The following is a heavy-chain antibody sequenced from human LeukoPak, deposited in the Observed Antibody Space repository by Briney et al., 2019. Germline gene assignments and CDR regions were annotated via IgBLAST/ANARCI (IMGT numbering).Heavy chain of an antibody. D-gene: IGHD3-10*01. Sequence: PSETLSLTCTVSGGSISSYYWSWIRQPPGKGLEWIGYIYYSGSTNYNPSLKSRVTISVDTSKNQFSLKLSSVTAADTAVYYCARERGLYYYGSGSFFDYWGQGTLVTVSS. CDR3: ARERGLYYYGSGSFFDY. CDR2: IYYSGST. CDR1: GGSISSYY. J-gene: IGHJ4*02. V-gene: IGHV4-59*01.